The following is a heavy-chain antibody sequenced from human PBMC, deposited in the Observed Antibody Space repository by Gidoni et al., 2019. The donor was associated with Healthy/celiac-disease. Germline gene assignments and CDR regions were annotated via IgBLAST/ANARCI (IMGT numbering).Heavy chain of an antibody. CDR3: ARDRMATIRGYYYYYGMDV. CDR1: GGSISSYY. D-gene: IGHD5-12*01. V-gene: IGHV4-4*07. CDR2: IYTSGST. Sequence: QVQLQESGPGLVKPSETLSLTCTVSGGSISSYYWSWIRQPAGKGLEWIGRIYTSGSTNYNPSLKSRVTMSVDASKNQFSLKLSSVTAADTAVYYCARDRMATIRGYYYYYGMDVWGQGTTVTVSS. J-gene: IGHJ6*02.